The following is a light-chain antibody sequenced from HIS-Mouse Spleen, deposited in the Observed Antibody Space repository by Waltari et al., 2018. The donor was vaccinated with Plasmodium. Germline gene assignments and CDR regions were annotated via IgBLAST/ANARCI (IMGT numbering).Light chain of an antibody. CDR3: QQRSNWPPLT. CDR1: QSVSSY. Sequence: EIVLTQSPATLSLSPGERATLSCRASQSVSSYLAWYQQKPGQAPRLFIYDASNRATGIPARFSGSGSVTDFTLTISSLEPEDFAVYYCQQRSNWPPLTFGGGTKVEIK. V-gene: IGKV3-11*01. CDR2: DAS. J-gene: IGKJ4*01.